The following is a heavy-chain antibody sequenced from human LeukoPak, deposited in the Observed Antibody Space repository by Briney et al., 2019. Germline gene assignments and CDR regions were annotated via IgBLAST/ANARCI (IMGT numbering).Heavy chain of an antibody. CDR1: GGSISSYY. CDR2: IYTSGST. Sequence: SETLSLTCTVSGGSISSYYWSWIRQPAGKGLEWIGRIYTSGSTNYNPSLKSRVTMSVDTSKNQFSLKVSSVTAADTAVYYCTRGAGSTTSNDAFDIWGQGTMVTVSS. CDR3: TRGAGSTTSNDAFDI. V-gene: IGHV4-4*07. J-gene: IGHJ3*02. D-gene: IGHD1-1*01.